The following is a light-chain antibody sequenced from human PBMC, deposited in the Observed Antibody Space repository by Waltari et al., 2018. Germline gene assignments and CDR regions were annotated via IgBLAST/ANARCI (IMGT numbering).Light chain of an antibody. J-gene: IGKJ5*01. CDR1: QSISSW. Sequence: DIQMTQSPSTLSASVGDTVTITCRASQSISSWLAWYQQKPGKAPKLLIHKASTLESGVPSRFSGSGSGTEFTLTIDSLLPDDFATYYCQNYNSDLGVTFGQGTRLEIK. CDR2: KAS. V-gene: IGKV1-5*03. CDR3: QNYNSDLGVT.